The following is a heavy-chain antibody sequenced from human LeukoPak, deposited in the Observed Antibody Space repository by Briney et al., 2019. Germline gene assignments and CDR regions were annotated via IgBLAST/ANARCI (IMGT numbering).Heavy chain of an antibody. CDR1: GGTFNSYA. Sequence: ASVKVSCKASGGTFNSYAISWVRQAPGQGLEWMGGIIPIFGTANYAQKFQGRVTITTDESTSTAYMELSSLRSEDTAVYYCARSVVAGYEYFQHWGQGTLVTVSS. CDR2: IIPIFGTA. J-gene: IGHJ1*01. D-gene: IGHD6-19*01. CDR3: ARSVVAGYEYFQH. V-gene: IGHV1-69*05.